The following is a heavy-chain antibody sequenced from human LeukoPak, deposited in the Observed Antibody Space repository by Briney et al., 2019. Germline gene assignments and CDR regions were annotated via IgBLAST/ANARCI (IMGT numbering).Heavy chain of an antibody. CDR3: ARDMGYCSSSNCYAYYLDY. CDR1: GFTFSSYG. V-gene: IGHV3-33*01. Sequence: GRSLRLSCAASGFTFSSYGMHWARQAPGKGLEWVSVIWYDGSNKYYADSVKGRFTISRDNSKNTLYLQMNSLRAEDTAVYYCARDMGYCSSSNCYAYYLDYWGQGTLVTVSS. J-gene: IGHJ4*02. CDR2: IWYDGSNK. D-gene: IGHD2-2*01.